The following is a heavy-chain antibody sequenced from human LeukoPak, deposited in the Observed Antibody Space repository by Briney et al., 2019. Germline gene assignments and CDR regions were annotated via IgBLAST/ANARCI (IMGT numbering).Heavy chain of an antibody. V-gene: IGHV1-2*02. CDR3: ARDSQQQLVLYYFDY. D-gene: IGHD6-13*01. CDR1: GYTFTDYY. CDR2: IKPDSGGT. Sequence: GASVKASCKASGYTFTDYYIHWVRQAPGRGLEWVGWIKPDSGGTTYPQKFQGRVTMTRDTSISTTYMELSRLTSDDTVVYYCARDSQQQLVLYYFDYWGQGTLVTVSS. J-gene: IGHJ4*02.